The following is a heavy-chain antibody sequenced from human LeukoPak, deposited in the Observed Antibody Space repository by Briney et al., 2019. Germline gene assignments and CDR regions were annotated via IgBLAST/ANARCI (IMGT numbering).Heavy chain of an antibody. V-gene: IGHV4-59*01. CDR1: GGSISSYY. D-gene: IGHD4-17*01. CDR3: ARGPDGDYGYFQH. Sequence: SETLSLTCTVSGGSISSYYWSWIRQPPGKGLEWIGYIYYSGSTNYNPSLKSRVTISVDTSKNQFSLKLSSVTAVDTAVYYCARGPDGDYGYFQHWGQGTLVTVSS. CDR2: IYYSGST. J-gene: IGHJ1*01.